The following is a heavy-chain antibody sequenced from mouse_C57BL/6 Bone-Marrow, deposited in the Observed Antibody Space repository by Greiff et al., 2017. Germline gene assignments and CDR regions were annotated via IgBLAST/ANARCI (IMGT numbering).Heavy chain of an antibody. CDR1: GFTFSDYG. V-gene: IGHV5-15*01. D-gene: IGHD1-1*01. CDR3: ARHRSYYGSSYFDY. CDR2: ISNLAYSI. Sequence: EVKLMESGGGLVQPGGSLKLSCAASGFTFSDYGMAWVRQAPRKGPEWVAFISNLAYSIYYADTVTGRFTISRENAKNTLYLEMSSLRSEDTAMYYCARHRSYYGSSYFDYWGQGTTLTVYS. J-gene: IGHJ2*01.